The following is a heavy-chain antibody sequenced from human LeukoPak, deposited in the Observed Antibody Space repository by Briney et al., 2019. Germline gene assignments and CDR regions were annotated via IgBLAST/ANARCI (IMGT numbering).Heavy chain of an antibody. CDR1: GFTVSSNY. V-gene: IGHV3-53*01. Sequence: QPGGSLRLSCAASGFTVSSNYMSWVRQAPGKGLEWVSVIYSGGSTYYADSVKGRFTISRDNSKNTLYLQMNSLRAEDTAVYYCARVRTYYYDSSGYLSGSYFDYWGQGTLVTVSS. D-gene: IGHD3-22*01. J-gene: IGHJ4*02. CDR3: ARVRTYYYDSSGYLSGSYFDY. CDR2: IYSGGST.